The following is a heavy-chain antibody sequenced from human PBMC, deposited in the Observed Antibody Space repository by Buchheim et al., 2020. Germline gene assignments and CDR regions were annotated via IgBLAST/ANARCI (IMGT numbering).Heavy chain of an antibody. Sequence: QLQLQESGPGLVKPSETLSLTCTVSGGSISSSSYYWGWIRQPPGKGLEWIGSIYYSGSTYYNPSLKSRVTISVDTSKNQFSLKLSSVTAADTAVYYCARDGVGPYATYYYYGMDVWGQGTT. CDR3: ARDGVGPYATYYYYGMDV. D-gene: IGHD2-8*01. V-gene: IGHV4-39*07. J-gene: IGHJ6*02. CDR1: GGSISSSSYY. CDR2: IYYSGST.